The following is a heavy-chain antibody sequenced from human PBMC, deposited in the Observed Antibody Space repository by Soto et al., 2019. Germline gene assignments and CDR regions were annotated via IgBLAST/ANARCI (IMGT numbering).Heavy chain of an antibody. CDR2: IYYSGST. J-gene: IGHJ6*02. CDR1: GYSISSAYY. V-gene: IGHV4-61*01. Sequence: SETLSLTCGVSGYSISSAYYWGWIRQPPGKGLEWIGYIYYSGSTNYNPSLKSRVTISVDTSKNQFSLKLSSVTAADTAVYYCAREGGARGDNYYYYGMDVWGQGTTVTVS. CDR3: AREGGARGDNYYYYGMDV. D-gene: IGHD1-26*01.